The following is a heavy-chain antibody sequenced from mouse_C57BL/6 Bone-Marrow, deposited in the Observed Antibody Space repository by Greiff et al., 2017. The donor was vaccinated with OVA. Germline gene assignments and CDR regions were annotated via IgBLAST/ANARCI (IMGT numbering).Heavy chain of an antibody. CDR1: GYTFTDHT. V-gene: IGHV1-78*01. D-gene: IGHD1-1*01. CDR2: IYPRDGST. Sequence: VQLQQSDAELVKPGASVKISCKVSGYTFTDHTIHWMKQRPEQGLEWIGYIYPRDGSTKYNEQFKGKATLTADKSSSTAYMQLNSLTPEDSAVYFGAGDYYGSSLFAYWGQGTLVTVSA. J-gene: IGHJ3*01. CDR3: AGDYYGSSLFAY.